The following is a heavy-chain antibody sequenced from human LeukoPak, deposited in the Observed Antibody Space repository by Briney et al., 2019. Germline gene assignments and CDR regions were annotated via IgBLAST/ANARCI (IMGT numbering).Heavy chain of an antibody. J-gene: IGHJ5*02. CDR3: LRVDDTNGHNWFDP. CDR2: INSDGSRT. CDR1: GNYW. D-gene: IGHD2-8*01. Sequence: GGSLRLSCAASGNYWMHWVRQVPGKGLVWVSHINSDGSRTSYADSVKGRFTISKDNAKNTVYLQMNSLTVEDTAVYYCLRVDDTNGHNWFDPWGQGTLVTVSS. V-gene: IGHV3-74*01.